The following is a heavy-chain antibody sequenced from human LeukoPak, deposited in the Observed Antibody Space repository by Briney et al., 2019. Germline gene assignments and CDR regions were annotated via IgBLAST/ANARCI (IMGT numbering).Heavy chain of an antibody. Sequence: GGSLRLSCAASGLTFSSYSMNWVRQAPRKGLEWVSSISSSSSYIYYADSVKGRFTISRDNAKNSLYLQMNSLRAEDTAVYYCARDPIAGAFDIWGQGTMVTVSS. D-gene: IGHD2-21*01. J-gene: IGHJ3*02. CDR2: ISSSSSYI. CDR3: ARDPIAGAFDI. V-gene: IGHV3-21*01. CDR1: GLTFSSYS.